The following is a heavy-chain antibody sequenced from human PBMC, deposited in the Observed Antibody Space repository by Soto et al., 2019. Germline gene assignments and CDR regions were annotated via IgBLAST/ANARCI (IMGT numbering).Heavy chain of an antibody. J-gene: IGHJ5*02. CDR1: GFTFSSYY. Sequence: GGSLTLSCAASGFTFSSYYMNWVRQAPGKGLEWVANINEDGSEKNYVDSVKGRFTISRDNAKNSLYLQMNSLRAEDTAVYYCARNLGHCSGGKCDAVLDAWGQGT. CDR2: INEDGSEK. V-gene: IGHV3-7*01. D-gene: IGHD2-15*01. CDR3: ARNLGHCSGGKCDAVLDA.